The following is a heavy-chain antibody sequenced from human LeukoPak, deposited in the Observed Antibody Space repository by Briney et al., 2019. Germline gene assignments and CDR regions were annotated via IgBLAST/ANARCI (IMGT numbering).Heavy chain of an antibody. V-gene: IGHV3-74*01. J-gene: IGHJ4*02. Sequence: PGGSLRLSCVASGFTFRSYWMHWVRHAPGKGLERVSRVIRDGSFTNYADSVKGRFTISRDNAKNTLYLQMSSLRAEDTAVYFCVRDGDDFNFDYWGQGSLVTVSS. CDR1: GFTFRSYW. D-gene: IGHD5-24*01. CDR3: VRDGDDFNFDY. CDR2: VIRDGSFT.